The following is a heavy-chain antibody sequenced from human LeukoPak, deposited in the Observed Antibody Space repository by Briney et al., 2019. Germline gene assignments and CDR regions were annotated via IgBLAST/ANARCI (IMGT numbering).Heavy chain of an antibody. CDR1: GYTFTGYF. CDR3: AAPGYCSGGSCYPNWFDP. J-gene: IGHJ5*02. CDR2: INPNSGGT. V-gene: IGHV1-2*06. D-gene: IGHD2-15*01. Sequence: GASVKVSCKASGYTFTGYFMHWVGQAPGQGLEWMGRINPNSGGTNYAQKFQGRVTMTRDTSISTAYMELSRLRSDDTAVYYCAAPGYCSGGSCYPNWFDPWGQGTLVTVSS.